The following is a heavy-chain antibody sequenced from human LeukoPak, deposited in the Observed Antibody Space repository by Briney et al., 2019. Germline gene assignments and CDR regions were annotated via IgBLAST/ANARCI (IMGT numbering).Heavy chain of an antibody. CDR1: GFTFSSYA. D-gene: IGHD4-17*01. Sequence: GSLRLSCAASGFTFSSYAMSWVRQAPGKGLEWVSAISGSGGSTYYADSVKGRFTISRDNSKNTLYLQMNSLRAEDTAVYYCAKGPNRGDYLYYFAYWGQGTLVTVSS. CDR2: ISGSGGST. J-gene: IGHJ4*02. V-gene: IGHV3-23*01. CDR3: AKGPNRGDYLYYFAY.